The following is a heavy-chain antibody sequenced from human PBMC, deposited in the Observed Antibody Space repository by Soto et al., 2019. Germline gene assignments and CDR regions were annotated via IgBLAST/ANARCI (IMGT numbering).Heavy chain of an antibody. V-gene: IGHV3-23*01. CDR2: ISGSGGST. CDR3: AKESDILTGYQEVFNS. CDR1: GFTFSSYA. Sequence: HPGGSLRLSCAASGFTFSSYAMRWVRQAPGKGLEWVSAISGSGGSTYYADSVKGRFTISRDNSKNTLYLQMNSLRAEDTAVYYCAKESDILTGYQEVFNSWGPGTLVTASS. J-gene: IGHJ4*02. D-gene: IGHD3-9*01.